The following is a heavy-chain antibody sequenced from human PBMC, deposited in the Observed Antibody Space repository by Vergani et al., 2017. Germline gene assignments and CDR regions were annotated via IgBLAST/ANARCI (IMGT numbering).Heavy chain of an antibody. D-gene: IGHD3-16*01. J-gene: IGHJ4*02. Sequence: QVQLVESGGGVVQRGGSLRLSCATSGFTLSNYDMQWIRQGPGKGLEFVAFIQFDASNQYYADSVKGRFTLSRDFSKKTLYLQMNSLRTDDTATYYCAKHFRGWGIDYWGQGTQVIVSS. CDR2: IQFDASNQ. V-gene: IGHV3-30*02. CDR3: AKHFRGWGIDY. CDR1: GFTLSNYD.